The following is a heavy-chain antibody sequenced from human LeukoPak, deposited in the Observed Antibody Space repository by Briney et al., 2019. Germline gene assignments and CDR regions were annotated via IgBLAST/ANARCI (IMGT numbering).Heavy chain of an antibody. CDR3: AKDTLYYYDSSGFDY. D-gene: IGHD3-22*01. CDR2: ISWNSGSI. Sequence: GGSLRLSCAASGFTFDDYAMHWVRQAPGKGLEWVSCISWNSGSIGYADSVKGRFTISRDNAKNSLYLQMNSLRAEDTALYYCAKDTLYYYDSSGFDYWGQGTLVTVSS. J-gene: IGHJ4*02. CDR1: GFTFDDYA. V-gene: IGHV3-9*01.